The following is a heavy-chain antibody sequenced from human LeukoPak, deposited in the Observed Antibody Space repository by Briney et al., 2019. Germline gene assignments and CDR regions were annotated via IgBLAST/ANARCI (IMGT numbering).Heavy chain of an antibody. V-gene: IGHV4-59*12. CDR3: ARDKSRTYGSADAFDI. D-gene: IGHD3-10*01. Sequence: DPSETLSLTCTVSGGSISSYYWSWIRQPPGRGLEWIGYIYYSGSTNYNPSLKSRVTMSVDTSKNQFSLKLSSVTAADTAVYYCARDKSRTYGSADAFDIWGQGTMVTVSS. CDR1: GGSISSYY. J-gene: IGHJ3*02. CDR2: IYYSGST.